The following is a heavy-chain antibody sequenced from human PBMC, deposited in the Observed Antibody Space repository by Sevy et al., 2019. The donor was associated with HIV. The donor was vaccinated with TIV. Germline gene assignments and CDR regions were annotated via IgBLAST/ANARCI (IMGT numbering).Heavy chain of an antibody. CDR2: FKSKTDGGTT. CDR3: TTGGSLFQH. D-gene: IGHD3-16*01. V-gene: IGHV3-15*01. CDR1: GFTFSSYG. J-gene: IGHJ1*01. Sequence: GSLRLSCVASGFTFSSYGMHWVRQAPGKGLEWVGHFKSKTDGGTTDYAAPVRGRFTISRDDSKNTLYLQMNSLKTEDTAVYYCTTGGSLFQHWGQGTLVTVPS.